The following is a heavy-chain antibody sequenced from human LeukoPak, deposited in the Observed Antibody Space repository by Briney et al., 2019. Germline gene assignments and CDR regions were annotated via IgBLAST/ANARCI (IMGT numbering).Heavy chain of an antibody. J-gene: IGHJ4*02. CDR1: GYTFTSYY. CDR2: IIPILGIA. CDR3: LGIDY. V-gene: IGHV1-69*02. D-gene: IGHD6-6*01. Sequence: GASVKVSCKASGYTFTSYYMHWVRQAPGQGLEWMGRIIPILGIANYAQKFQGRVTITADKSTSTAYTAVYYCARTLSIAARPLGIDYWGQGTLVTVSS.